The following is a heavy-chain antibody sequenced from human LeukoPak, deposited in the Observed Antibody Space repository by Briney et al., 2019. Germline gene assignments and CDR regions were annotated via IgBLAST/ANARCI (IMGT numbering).Heavy chain of an antibody. D-gene: IGHD3-10*01. CDR1: GGSLSGYY. V-gene: IGHV4-34*01. Sequence: PSETLSLTCAVYGGSLSGYYWSWIRQPPGKGLEWIGEINHSGSTNYNPSLKSRVTISVDTSKNQFSLKLSSVTAADTAVYYCARGRLTMVRGEAYYYMDVWGKGTTVTVSS. CDR2: INHSGST. CDR3: ARGRLTMVRGEAYYYMDV. J-gene: IGHJ6*03.